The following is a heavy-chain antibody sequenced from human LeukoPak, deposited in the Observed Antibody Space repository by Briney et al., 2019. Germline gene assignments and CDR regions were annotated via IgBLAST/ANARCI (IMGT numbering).Heavy chain of an antibody. Sequence: SQTLSLTCTVSGGSISSGSYYWSWIQQPAGKGLEGIGHIYTSGRTNYNPSLKTRVTISVDTSKTQFSLKLTSVTAADTAVYYCARDPAYYYDSSVYWRWGQGTLVTVSA. V-gene: IGHV4-61*09. CDR1: GGSISSGSYY. D-gene: IGHD3-22*01. CDR2: IYTSGRT. J-gene: IGHJ4*02. CDR3: ARDPAYYYDSSVYWR.